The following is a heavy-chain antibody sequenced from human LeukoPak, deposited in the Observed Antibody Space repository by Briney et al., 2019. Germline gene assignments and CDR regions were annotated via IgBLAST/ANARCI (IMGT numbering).Heavy chain of an antibody. CDR3: ARDIYYDSSGYSDAFDI. CDR1: GGTFSSYA. V-gene: IGHV1-69*05. D-gene: IGHD3-22*01. CDR2: IIPIFGTA. J-gene: IGHJ3*02. Sequence: GASVKVSCKASGGTFSSYAISWVRQAPGQGLEWMGGIIPIFGTANYAQKFQGRVTITTDESTSTAYVELSSLRSEDTAVYYCARDIYYDSSGYSDAFDIWGQGTMVTVSS.